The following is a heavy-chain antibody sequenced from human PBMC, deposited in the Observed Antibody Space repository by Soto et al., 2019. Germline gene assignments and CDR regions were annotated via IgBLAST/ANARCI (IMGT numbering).Heavy chain of an antibody. CDR2: ISSSSSYI. V-gene: IGHV3-21*01. D-gene: IGHD3-22*01. Sequence: GGSLRLSCAASVFTFSSYIMNWVRQAPGKGLEWVSSISSSSSYIYYADSVKGRFTISRDNAKSSLYLQMKSLRAEDTAVYYCARVDDDFVSSAIWGQGTVVTVSS. J-gene: IGHJ3*02. CDR3: ARVDDDFVSSAI. CDR1: VFTFSSYI.